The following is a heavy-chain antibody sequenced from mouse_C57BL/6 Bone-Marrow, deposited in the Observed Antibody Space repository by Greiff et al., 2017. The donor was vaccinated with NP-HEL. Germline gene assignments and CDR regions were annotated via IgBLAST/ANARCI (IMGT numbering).Heavy chain of an antibody. D-gene: IGHD1-1*01. CDR3: TREDYYGSSPFAY. V-gene: IGHV14-4*01. Sequence: VQLQQSGAELVRPGASVKLSCTASGFNIKDDYMHWVKQRPEQGLEWIGWIDPENGDTEYASKFQGKATITADTSSNTAYLQLSSLTSEDTAVYYCTREDYYGSSPFAYRGEGTLVTVSA. J-gene: IGHJ3*01. CDR1: GFNIKDDY. CDR2: IDPENGDT.